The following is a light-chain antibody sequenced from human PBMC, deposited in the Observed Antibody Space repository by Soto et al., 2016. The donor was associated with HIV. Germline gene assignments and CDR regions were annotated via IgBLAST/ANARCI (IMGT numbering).Light chain of an antibody. CDR2: KAS. J-gene: IGKJ1*01. CDR1: QSISGW. CDR3: QQYKTYST. V-gene: IGKV1-5*03. Sequence: DIQMTLSPSTLSASVGDRVNMTCRASQSISGWLAWYQQKPGKAPKLLIYKASILERGVSSTFSGSGSGTEFTLTIGGLRPDDSATYFCQQYKTYSTFGQGTKVEI.